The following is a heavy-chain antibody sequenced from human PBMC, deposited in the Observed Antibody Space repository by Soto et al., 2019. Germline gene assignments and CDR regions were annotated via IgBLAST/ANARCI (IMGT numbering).Heavy chain of an antibody. Sequence: SVKVSGKASGYTFTGYYMHWVRQAPGQGLEWMGWINPNSGGTNYAQKFQGWVTMTRDTSISTAYMELSRLRSDDTAVYYCARDLTSTPDYYYGMDVWGQGTTVTVSS. CDR2: INPNSGGT. D-gene: IGHD4-4*01. CDR1: GYTFTGYY. CDR3: ARDLTSTPDYYYGMDV. J-gene: IGHJ6*02. V-gene: IGHV1-2*04.